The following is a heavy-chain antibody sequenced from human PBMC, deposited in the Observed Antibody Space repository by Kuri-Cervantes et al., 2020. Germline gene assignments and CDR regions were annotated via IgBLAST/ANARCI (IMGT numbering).Heavy chain of an antibody. CDR2: INPNSGGT. V-gene: IGHV1-2*02. CDR1: GYTFTGYD. J-gene: IGHJ6*02. CDR3: ARDRFLEWLGLYYYYGMDV. D-gene: IGHD3-3*01. Sequence: ASVKVSCKASGYTFTGYDMHWVRQAPGQGLEWMGWINPNSGGTNYAQKFQGRVTMTRDTSISTAYMELSRLRSDDTAVYYCARDRFLEWLGLYYYYGMDVWGQGTTVTVSS.